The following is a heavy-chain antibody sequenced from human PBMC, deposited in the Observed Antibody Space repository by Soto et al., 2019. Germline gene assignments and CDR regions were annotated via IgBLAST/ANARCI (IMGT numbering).Heavy chain of an antibody. CDR3: ASSHWSGYQTNWFDP. CDR2: IIPIFGTA. Sequence: QVQLVQSGAEVKKPGSSVKVSCKASGGTFSSYAISWVRQAPGQGLEWMGGIIPIFGTANYAQKFQGRVTITADKSASTAYMELSSLRSEDTAVYYCASSHWSGYQTNWFDPWGQGTLVTVSS. J-gene: IGHJ5*02. D-gene: IGHD3-3*01. V-gene: IGHV1-69*06. CDR1: GGTFSSYA.